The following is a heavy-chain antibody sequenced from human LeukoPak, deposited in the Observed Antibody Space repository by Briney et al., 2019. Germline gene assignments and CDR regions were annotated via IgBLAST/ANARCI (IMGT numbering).Heavy chain of an antibody. CDR1: GGSISSSSYY. CDR2: IYYSGST. CDR3: ASIPGSSTSWYHFDN. Sequence: SATLSLSCTVSGGSISSSSYYCGWIRQPPGKGLAWIESIYYSGSTYYNPSLKSRVTISVDTSKNQFSLKLISVTAADTAVYYCASIPGSSTSWYHFDNWGQGTLVTVSS. J-gene: IGHJ4*02. D-gene: IGHD6-13*01. V-gene: IGHV4-39*07.